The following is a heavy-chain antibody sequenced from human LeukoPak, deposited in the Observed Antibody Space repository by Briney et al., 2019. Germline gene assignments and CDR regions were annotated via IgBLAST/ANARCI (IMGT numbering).Heavy chain of an antibody. CDR3: ARPSLGTGDHAFHI. J-gene: IGHJ3*02. D-gene: IGHD7-27*01. CDR1: GYTFTGYY. V-gene: IGHV1-2*02. Sequence: ASVNVSCKSSGYTFTGYYMHWVRQAPGQGLEGMGWINPNSGGTNYAQKFQGRVTMTRDTSISTAYMELSRLRSDDTAVYYCARPSLGTGDHAFHIWGQGTMVTVSS. CDR2: INPNSGGT.